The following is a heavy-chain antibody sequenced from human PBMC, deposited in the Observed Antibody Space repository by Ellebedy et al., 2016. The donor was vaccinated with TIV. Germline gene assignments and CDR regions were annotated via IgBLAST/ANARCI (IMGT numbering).Heavy chain of an antibody. CDR3: AREGGVYYFDY. J-gene: IGHJ4*02. D-gene: IGHD1-26*01. V-gene: IGHV1-2*02. Sequence: AASVKVSCKASGYTLTGSYMHWVRQAPGQGLEWMGWINPNSGDTNYAQKFQGRVTMTRDTSASTVYMELSSLRSEDTAVYYCAREGGVYYFDYWGQGTLVTVSS. CDR2: INPNSGDT. CDR1: GYTLTGSY.